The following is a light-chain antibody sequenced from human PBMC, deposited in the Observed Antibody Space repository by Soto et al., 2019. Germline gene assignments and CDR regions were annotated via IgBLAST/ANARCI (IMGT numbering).Light chain of an antibody. CDR3: QQYRGRPYT. J-gene: IGKJ2*01. CDR2: RAS. Sequence: DIQMTQSPSTLSAYVGERVTITCRASQSISPWLAWYQKKPGKAPNLLIYRASNLQTGVPSRFSGSGSGTEITLTINSLQPDDFATYYCQQYRGRPYTFGQGTKLEIE. CDR1: QSISPW. V-gene: IGKV1-5*03.